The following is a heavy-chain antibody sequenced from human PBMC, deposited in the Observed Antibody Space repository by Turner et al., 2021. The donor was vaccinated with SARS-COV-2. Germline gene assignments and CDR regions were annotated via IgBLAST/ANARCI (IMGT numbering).Heavy chain of an antibody. D-gene: IGHD2-2*02. J-gene: IGHJ6*02. CDR3: AREGYCSSNSCYRGQYYYYGMDV. CDR1: GYTFTSYG. Sequence: QVQLVQSGAEVKKPGASVKVSCKASGYTFTSYGISWMRQAPGQGLEWMVWISAYNGYTNYAQKLQGRVTMTTDTSTSTAYMELRSLRSDDTAVYYCAREGYCSSNSCYRGQYYYYGMDVWGQGTTVTVSS. CDR2: ISAYNGYT. V-gene: IGHV1-18*04.